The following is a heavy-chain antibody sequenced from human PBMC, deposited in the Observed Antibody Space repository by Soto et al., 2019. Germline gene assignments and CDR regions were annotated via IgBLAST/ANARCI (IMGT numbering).Heavy chain of an antibody. CDR2: ISSSSSTI. D-gene: IGHD7-27*01. Sequence: GGSLRLSCAASGFTFSSYSMNWVRQAPGKGLEWVSYISSSSSTIYYADSVKGRFTISRDNSKNTLYLQMNSLRAEDTAVYYCAKGSDTNWEIDYWGQGTLVTVSS. J-gene: IGHJ4*02. CDR3: AKGSDTNWEIDY. V-gene: IGHV3-48*01. CDR1: GFTFSSYS.